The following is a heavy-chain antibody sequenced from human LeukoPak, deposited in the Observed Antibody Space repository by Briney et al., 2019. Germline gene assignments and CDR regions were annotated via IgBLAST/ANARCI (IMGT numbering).Heavy chain of an antibody. J-gene: IGHJ4*02. CDR2: ISSGGGGSTT. D-gene: IGHD2-15*01. CDR1: GFTFSSYE. Sequence: GGSLRLSCAASGFTFSSYEMNWVRQAPGKGLEWISYISSGGGGSTTYYADSVRGRFTISRDNAKNSLYLQMNSLRAEDTAVYYCARFCSGGACYRVFDYWGQGTLVTVSS. V-gene: IGHV3-48*03. CDR3: ARFCSGGACYRVFDY.